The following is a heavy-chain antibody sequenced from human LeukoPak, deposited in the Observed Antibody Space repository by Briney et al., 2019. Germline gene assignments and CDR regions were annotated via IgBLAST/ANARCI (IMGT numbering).Heavy chain of an antibody. CDR3: ARVGYDFWSGRTQHYYFDY. J-gene: IGHJ4*02. CDR1: GFTFSSYA. V-gene: IGHV3-23*01. CDR2: ISGSGGST. D-gene: IGHD3-3*01. Sequence: PGGSLRLSCAASGFTFSSYAMSWVRQAPGKGLEWVSGISGSGGSTYYADSVKGRFTISRDNSKNTLYLQMNSLRAEDTAVYYCARVGYDFWSGRTQHYYFDYWGQGTLVTVSS.